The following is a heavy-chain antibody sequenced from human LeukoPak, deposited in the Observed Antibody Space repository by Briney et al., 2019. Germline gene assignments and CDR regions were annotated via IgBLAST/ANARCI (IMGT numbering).Heavy chain of an antibody. D-gene: IGHD2/OR15-2a*01. CDR2: ISWDGGST. Sequence: TGGSLRLSCAAAGFTFDDYAMHWVRQAPGKGLEWVSLISWDGGSTYYADSVKGRFTISRHNSKNSLYLQMNSLRAEDTALYYCAKDFFLRGSIYYYYYMDVWGKGTTVTVSS. J-gene: IGHJ6*03. CDR1: GFTFDDYA. V-gene: IGHV3-43D*04. CDR3: AKDFFLRGSIYYYYYMDV.